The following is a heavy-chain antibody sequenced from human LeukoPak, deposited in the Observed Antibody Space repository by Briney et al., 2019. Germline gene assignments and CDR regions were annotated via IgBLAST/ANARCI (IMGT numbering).Heavy chain of an antibody. CDR2: INPNSGGT. CDR1: GYTFTGYY. V-gene: IGHV1-2*06. D-gene: IGHD3-3*01. J-gene: IGHJ4*02. Sequence: ASVKVSCKASGYTFTGYYMHWVRQAPGQGLEWMGRINPNSGGTNYAQKFQGRVTMTRDTSISTAYMELSRLRSDDTAVYYCARAQLRITIFGVVTPAFDYWGQGTLVTVSS. CDR3: ARAQLRITIFGVVTPAFDY.